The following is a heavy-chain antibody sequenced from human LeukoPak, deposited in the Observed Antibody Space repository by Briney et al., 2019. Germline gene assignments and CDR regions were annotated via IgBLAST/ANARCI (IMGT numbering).Heavy chain of an antibody. CDR2: IIPIFGTA. Sequence: GSSVKVSCKASGGTFSSYAISWVRQAPGQGLEWMGGIIPIFGTANYAQKFQGRVTITADESTSTAYMELSSLRSEDTAVYYCAREYYYDSSGYYYAFDYWGQGTLVTVSS. CDR1: GGTFSSYA. D-gene: IGHD3-22*01. V-gene: IGHV1-69*01. CDR3: AREYYYDSSGYYYAFDY. J-gene: IGHJ4*02.